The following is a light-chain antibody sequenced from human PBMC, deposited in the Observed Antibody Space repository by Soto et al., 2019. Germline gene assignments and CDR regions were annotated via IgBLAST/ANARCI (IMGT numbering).Light chain of an antibody. CDR3: QNHDSAPIT. CDR1: QSISSY. Sequence: DIQMTPSPSSLSASVGDRVTITCRASQSISSYLNWYQQKPGKAPKLLIYAASSLQSGVPSRFSGSGSGTDFTLTISSLQPGDVATYYCQNHDSAPITFGQGTRLEIK. CDR2: AAS. J-gene: IGKJ5*01. V-gene: IGKV1-39*01.